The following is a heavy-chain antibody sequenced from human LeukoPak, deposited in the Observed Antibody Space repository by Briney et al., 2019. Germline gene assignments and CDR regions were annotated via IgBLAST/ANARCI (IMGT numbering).Heavy chain of an antibody. CDR3: ARRRGGYSYGPRELDY. V-gene: IGHV4-34*01. CDR1: GGSFSGYY. D-gene: IGHD5-18*01. Sequence: SETLSLTCAVYGGSFSGYYWSWIRQPPGKGLEWIGEINHSGSTNYNPSLKSRVTISVDTSKNQFSLELSSVTAADTAVYYCARRRGGYSYGPRELDYWGQGTLVTVSS. CDR2: INHSGST. J-gene: IGHJ4*02.